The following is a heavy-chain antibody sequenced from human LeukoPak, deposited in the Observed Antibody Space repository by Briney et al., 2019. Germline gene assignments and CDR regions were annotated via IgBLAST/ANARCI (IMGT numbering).Heavy chain of an antibody. CDR3: ARTGHIVGANYYFDY. D-gene: IGHD1-26*01. CDR2: IYYSGST. CDR1: GGSISSYY. Sequence: SETLSLTCTVSGGSISSYYWSWIRQPPGKGLEWIGYIYYSGSTNYNPSLKSRVTISVDTSKNQFSLKLSSVTAADTAVYYCARTGHIVGANYYFDYWGQGTLVTVSS. J-gene: IGHJ4*02. V-gene: IGHV4-59*08.